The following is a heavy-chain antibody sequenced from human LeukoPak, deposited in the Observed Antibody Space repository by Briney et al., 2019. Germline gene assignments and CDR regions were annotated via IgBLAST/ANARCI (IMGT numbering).Heavy chain of an antibody. J-gene: IGHJ5*02. D-gene: IGHD1-20*01. Sequence: GGSLRLSCAASGFTFSSYAMHWVRQAPGKGLEWVAVISYDGSNKYYADSVKGRFTISRDNSKNTLYLQMNSLRAEDTAVYYCARDGLLYNWNDVGWFDPWGQGTLVTVSS. CDR2: ISYDGSNK. CDR3: ARDGLLYNWNDVGWFDP. V-gene: IGHV3-30-3*01. CDR1: GFTFSSYA.